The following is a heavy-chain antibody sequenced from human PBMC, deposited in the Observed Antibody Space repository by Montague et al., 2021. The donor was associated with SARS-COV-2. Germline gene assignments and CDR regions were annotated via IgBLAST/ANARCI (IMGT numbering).Heavy chain of an antibody. CDR2: VHYNGDT. V-gene: IGHV4-59*08. CDR1: SGFTARHY. D-gene: IGHD6-19*01. Sequence: SETRSLTCTGPSGFTARHYWNGSHQSPGKRPEWGGYVHYNGDTKHNPSLRSRVTISIDTSENQFSLRLNSVTAADPAVYFCARGWAFDPWGQGRLVTVSS. CDR3: ARGWAFDP. J-gene: IGHJ3*01.